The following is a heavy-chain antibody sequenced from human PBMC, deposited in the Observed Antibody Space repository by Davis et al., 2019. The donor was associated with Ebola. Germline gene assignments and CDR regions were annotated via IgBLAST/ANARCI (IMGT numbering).Heavy chain of an antibody. CDR2: INHSGST. V-gene: IGHV4-34*01. D-gene: IGHD3-3*01. CDR1: GGSFSGYY. J-gene: IGHJ5*02. CDR3: ARVDYDFWSGYYSGHWFNP. Sequence: GSLRLSCAVYGGSFSGYYWSWIRQPPGKGLEWIGEINHSGSTNYNPSLKSRVTISVDTSKNQFSLKLSSVTAADTAVYYCARVDYDFWSGYYSGHWFNPWGQGTLVTVSS.